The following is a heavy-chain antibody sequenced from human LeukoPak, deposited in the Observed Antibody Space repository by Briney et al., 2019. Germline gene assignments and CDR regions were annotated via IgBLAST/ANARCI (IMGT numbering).Heavy chain of an antibody. CDR3: AQENYDSTSAYFDY. CDR1: GFTFSSYG. J-gene: IGHJ4*02. Sequence: GRSLRLSCAASGFTFSSYGLPWVRQAPGKGLEWVAVISYDGSNKYYADSVKGRFTISRDNSKNTLYLQMNSLRAEDTAVYYCAQENYDSTSAYFDYWGQGTLVTVSS. CDR2: ISYDGSNK. D-gene: IGHD3-3*01. V-gene: IGHV3-30*18.